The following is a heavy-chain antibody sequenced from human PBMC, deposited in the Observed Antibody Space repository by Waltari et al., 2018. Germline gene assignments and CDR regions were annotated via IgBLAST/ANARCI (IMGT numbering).Heavy chain of an antibody. D-gene: IGHD3-10*01. V-gene: IGHV1-69-2*01. CDR2: VDPEDGET. Sequence: EVQLVQSGAEVKKPGATVKISCKASGYTFTDYYMHLVQQAPGKGLEWMGRVDPEDGETIYAEKFQGRVTITADTSTDTAYMELSSLRSEDTAVYYCAPEGYYYGSGSYYVGDYWGQGTLVTVSS. J-gene: IGHJ4*02. CDR1: GYTFTDYY. CDR3: APEGYYYGSGSYYVGDY.